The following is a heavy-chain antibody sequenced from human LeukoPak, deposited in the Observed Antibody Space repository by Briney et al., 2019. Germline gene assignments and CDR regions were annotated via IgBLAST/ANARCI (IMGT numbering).Heavy chain of an antibody. J-gene: IGHJ6*03. CDR2: IWYDGSNK. Sequence: GGSLRLSCAASGFTFSSYGMHWVRQAPGKGLEWVAVIWYDGSNKYYADSVKGRFTISRDNSKDTLYLQMNSLRAEDTAVYYCAKVGAQGYYYYYMDVWGKGTTVTVSS. V-gene: IGHV3-33*06. CDR3: AKVGAQGYYYYYMDV. CDR1: GFTFSSYG.